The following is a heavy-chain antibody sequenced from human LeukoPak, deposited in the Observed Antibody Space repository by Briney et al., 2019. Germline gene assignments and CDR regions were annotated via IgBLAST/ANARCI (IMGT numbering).Heavy chain of an antibody. CDR3: ARVVSRYGFDY. CDR1: GYTFTGYY. V-gene: IGHV1-2*02. CDR2: INPNSGAT. J-gene: IGHJ4*02. D-gene: IGHD3-9*01. Sequence: GASVKVSCKASGYTFTGYYMHWVRQAPGQGLEWMGWINPNSGATNYAQKFQGRVTMTRDTSISTAYMELSRLRSDDTAVYYCARVVSRYGFDYWGQGTLVTVSS.